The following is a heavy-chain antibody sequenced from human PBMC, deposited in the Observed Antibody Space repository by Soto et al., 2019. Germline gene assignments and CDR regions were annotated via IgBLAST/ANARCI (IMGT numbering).Heavy chain of an antibody. CDR1: GVTFSSYN. J-gene: IGHJ3*01. V-gene: IGHV1-69*08. D-gene: IGHD3-3*01. CDR2: IVPFLGTI. Sequence: QVQLVQSGAELTRPGSSVKFSCKASGVTFSSYNIHWVRQAPGQGLEWMGRIVPFLGTIDHAQTFQDRVTISADKSTSTAYMELTSLRSDDTAVYYCAGPFGVVPYEAFDVWGQGTMLIVSS. CDR3: AGPFGVVPYEAFDV.